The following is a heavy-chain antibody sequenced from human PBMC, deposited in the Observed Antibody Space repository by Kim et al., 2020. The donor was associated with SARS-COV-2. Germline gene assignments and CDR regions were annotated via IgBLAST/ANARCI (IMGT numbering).Heavy chain of an antibody. CDR1: GYSFTSYW. V-gene: IGHV5-51*01. D-gene: IGHD3-3*01. J-gene: IGHJ4*02. CDR2: IYPGDSDT. CDR3: ARSPEVVLAGGYFDY. Sequence: GESLKISCKGSGYSFTSYWIGWVRQMPGKGLEWMGIIYPGDSDTRYSPSFQGQVTISADKSISTAYLQWSSLKASDTAMYYCARSPEVVLAGGYFDYWGQGTLVTVSS.